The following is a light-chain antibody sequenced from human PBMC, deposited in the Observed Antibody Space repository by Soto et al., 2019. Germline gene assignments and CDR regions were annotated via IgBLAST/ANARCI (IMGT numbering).Light chain of an antibody. J-gene: IGKJ3*01. Sequence: EIVLTQSPGTLSLSPGERATLSCRASQSVSSSYLAWYQQKPGQAPRLLIYGASSRATGIPDRFSGSGSGTDFTLTISRLEPEDFAVYYCQQRSNWLTFGPGTKVDI. CDR3: QQRSNWLT. CDR1: QSVSSSY. CDR2: GAS. V-gene: IGKV3D-20*02.